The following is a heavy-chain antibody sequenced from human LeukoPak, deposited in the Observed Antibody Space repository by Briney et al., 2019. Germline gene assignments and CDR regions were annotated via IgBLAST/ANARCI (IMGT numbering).Heavy chain of an antibody. J-gene: IGHJ3*02. CDR2: ISSSSSYI. D-gene: IGHD3-22*01. V-gene: IGHV3-21*01. CDR1: GFTFSSYS. Sequence: GGSLRLSCAASGFTFSSYSMNGVRQAPGKGVGWVSSISSSSSYIYYADTVKGGFTISRENAKKSLYLQMKRVRAEDAAVYYCARDDSSVFYAFDIWGQGTMVTVSS. CDR3: ARDDSSVFYAFDI.